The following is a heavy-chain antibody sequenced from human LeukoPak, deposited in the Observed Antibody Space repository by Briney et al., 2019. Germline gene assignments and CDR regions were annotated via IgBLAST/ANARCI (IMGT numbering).Heavy chain of an antibody. CDR3: ARIQLGNRGDYFDY. Sequence: PSETLSLTCAVSGYSISSGYYWGWIRQPPGEGLEWIGSIYHSGSTYYNPSLKSRVTISVDTSKNQFSLKLSSVTAADTAVYYCARIQLGNRGDYFDYWGQGTLVTVSS. J-gene: IGHJ4*02. V-gene: IGHV4-38-2*01. D-gene: IGHD1-1*01. CDR1: GYSISSGYY. CDR2: IYHSGST.